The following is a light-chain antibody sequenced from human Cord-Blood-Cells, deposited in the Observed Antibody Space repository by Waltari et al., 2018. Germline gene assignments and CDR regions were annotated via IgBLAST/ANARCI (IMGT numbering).Light chain of an antibody. CDR1: QSISSW. CDR3: QQYNSYSRT. Sequence: DIQMTQSPSTLPASLGDRVTITCRASQSISSWLAWYQQKPGKAPKLLIYKASSLESGVPSRFSGSGSGTEFTLTISSLQPDDFATYYCQQYNSYSRTFGQGTKLEIK. V-gene: IGKV1-5*03. J-gene: IGKJ2*01. CDR2: KAS.